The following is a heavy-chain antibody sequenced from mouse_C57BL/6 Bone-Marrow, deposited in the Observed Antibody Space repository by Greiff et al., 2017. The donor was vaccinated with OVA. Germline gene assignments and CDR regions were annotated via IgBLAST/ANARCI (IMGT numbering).Heavy chain of an antibody. V-gene: IGHV10-1*01. CDR3: VRRLMDY. CDR2: IRSKSNNYAT. CDR1: GFSFNTYA. J-gene: IGHJ4*01. Sequence: DVQLQESGGGLVQPKGSLKLSCAASGFSFNTYAMNWVRQAPGKGLEWVARIRSKSNNYATYYADSVKDRFTISRDDSESMLYLQMNNLKTEDTAMYYCVRRLMDYWGQGTSVTVSS.